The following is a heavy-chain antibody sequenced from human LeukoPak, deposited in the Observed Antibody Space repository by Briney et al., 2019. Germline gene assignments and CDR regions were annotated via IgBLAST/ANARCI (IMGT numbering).Heavy chain of an antibody. CDR3: ARERSPGSYYDAFDI. Sequence: SETLSLTCTVSGGSISYYYWSWIRQPPGKGLEWIGYIYYRGSTNYNPSLKSRVTISVDTSQNQFSLKLSSVTAADTALYYCARERSPGSYYDAFDIWGQGTMVTVSS. CDR1: GGSISYYY. CDR2: IYYRGST. V-gene: IGHV4-59*01. J-gene: IGHJ3*02. D-gene: IGHD1-26*01.